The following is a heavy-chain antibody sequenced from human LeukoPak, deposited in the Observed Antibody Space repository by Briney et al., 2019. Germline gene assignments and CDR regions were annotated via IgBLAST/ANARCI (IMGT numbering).Heavy chain of an antibody. J-gene: IGHJ4*02. Sequence: GGPLRLSCAASGFTFSSYAMSWVRQAPGKGLEWVSAISGSGGSTYYADSVKGRFTISRDNSKNTLYLQMNSLRAEDTAVYYCAKAIDEWELGPRYWGQGTLVTVSS. V-gene: IGHV3-23*01. CDR3: AKAIDEWELGPRY. D-gene: IGHD1-26*01. CDR1: GFTFSSYA. CDR2: ISGSGGST.